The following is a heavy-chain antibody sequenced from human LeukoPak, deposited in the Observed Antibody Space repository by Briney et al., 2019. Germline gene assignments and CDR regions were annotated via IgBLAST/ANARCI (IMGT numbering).Heavy chain of an antibody. Sequence: PSETLCLICTVSGGSISGYYYSWIRQPPGKGLEWIGYIYYSGSTNYNPSLKSRVTISLDTSKNQFSLKLSSVTAADTAVYYCARLGVGGGYPLYYFDYWDQRPLVTVSS. CDR3: ARLGVGGGYPLYYFDY. J-gene: IGHJ4*02. D-gene: IGHD5-12*01. V-gene: IGHV4-59*08. CDR2: IYYSGST. CDR1: GGSISGYY.